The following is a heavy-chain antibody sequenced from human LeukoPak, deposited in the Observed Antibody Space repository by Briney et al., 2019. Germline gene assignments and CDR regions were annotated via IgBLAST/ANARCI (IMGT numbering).Heavy chain of an antibody. J-gene: IGHJ6*02. CDR1: GGTLSTDA. D-gene: IGHD3-10*01. CDR3: ARARVDYYGSGSYHNYYGMDV. CDR2: INTNTGNP. V-gene: IGHV7-4-1*02. Sequence: ASVKVSCKAPGGTLSTDAISWVRQGPGQGLEWMGWINTNTGNPTYAQGFTGRFVFSLDTSVSTAYLQISSLKAEDTAVYYCARARVDYYGSGSYHNYYGMDVWGQGTTVTVSS.